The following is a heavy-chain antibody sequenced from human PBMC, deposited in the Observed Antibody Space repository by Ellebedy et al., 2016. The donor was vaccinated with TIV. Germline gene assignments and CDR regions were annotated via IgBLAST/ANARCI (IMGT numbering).Heavy chain of an antibody. V-gene: IGHV3-23*01. Sequence: GESLKISCAASGFTFSNYAMSWVRQAPGKGLEWVSGISVSGGSTYYAESVKGRFNISRDHSKNTLYLQMNSLRAEDTAVYYCAKVRSYCGSTTCLTPHGLDVWGQGTTVTVSS. CDR2: ISVSGGST. CDR1: GFTFSNYA. CDR3: AKVRSYCGSTTCLTPHGLDV. J-gene: IGHJ6*02. D-gene: IGHD2-2*01.